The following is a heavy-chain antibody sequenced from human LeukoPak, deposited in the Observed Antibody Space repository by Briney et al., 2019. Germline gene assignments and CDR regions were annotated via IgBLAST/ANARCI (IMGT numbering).Heavy chain of an antibody. D-gene: IGHD5-24*01. CDR3: ARDNSVRDEAWWFNP. J-gene: IGHJ5*02. CDR2: ISPSGGST. V-gene: IGHV1-46*01. CDR1: GYTFTGYW. Sequence: ASVTVSCKAFGYTFTGYWMHWVRRAPGQGPEWMGVISPSGGSTIYAQKFKGRVTLTRDMSTSTDYLELSSLRSEDTAVYYCARDNSVRDEAWWFNPWGQGTLVTVSS.